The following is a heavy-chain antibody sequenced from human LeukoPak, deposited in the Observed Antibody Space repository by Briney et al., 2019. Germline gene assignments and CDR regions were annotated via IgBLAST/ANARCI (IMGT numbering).Heavy chain of an antibody. V-gene: IGHV1-8*01. CDR1: GYTFTSYD. D-gene: IGHD3-9*01. CDR3: ARAVHFDWLFYDWYFDL. J-gene: IGHJ2*01. CDR2: MNPNSGNT. Sequence: GASVKVSCKASGYTFTSYDINWVRQATGQGLEWMGWMNPNSGNTGYAQKFQGRVTMTRNTSISTAYMELSSLRSEDTAVYYCARAVHFDWLFYDWYFDLWGRGTLVTVSS.